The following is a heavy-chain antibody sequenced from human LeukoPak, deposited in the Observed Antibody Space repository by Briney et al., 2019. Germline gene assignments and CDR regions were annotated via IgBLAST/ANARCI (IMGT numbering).Heavy chain of an antibody. CDR3: ARDRNTDFWSGYYTNYFDY. J-gene: IGHJ4*02. CDR2: IKQDGSEK. V-gene: IGHV3-7*01. Sequence: GGSLRLSCAASGFTFSTYWMYWVRQAPGKGLEWVANIKQDGSEKYYVDSVKGRFTISRDNAKNSLYLQMNSLRAEDTAVYYCARDRNTDFWSGYYTNYFDYWGQGTLVTVSS. CDR1: GFTFSTYW. D-gene: IGHD3-3*01.